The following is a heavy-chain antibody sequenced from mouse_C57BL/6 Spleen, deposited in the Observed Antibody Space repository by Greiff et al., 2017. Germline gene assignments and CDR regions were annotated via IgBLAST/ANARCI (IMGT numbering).Heavy chain of an antibody. CDR2: INYDGSST. V-gene: IGHV5-16*01. CDR1: GFTFSDYY. D-gene: IGHD1-1*01. Sequence: EVKVVESEGGLVQPGSSMKLSCTASGFTFSDYYMAWVRQVPEKGLEWVANINYDGSSTYYLDSLKSRFIISRDNAKNILYLQMSSLKSEDTATYYCARLPWGAMDYWGQGTSVTVSS. J-gene: IGHJ4*01. CDR3: ARLPWGAMDY.